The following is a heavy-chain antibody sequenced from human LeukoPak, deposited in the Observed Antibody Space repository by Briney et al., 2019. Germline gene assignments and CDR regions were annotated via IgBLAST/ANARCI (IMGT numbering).Heavy chain of an antibody. CDR1: GGSISSYY. V-gene: IGHV4-59*01. CDR2: IYYSGST. CDR3: AXGTCSGGSCYSHWYYYYMDV. D-gene: IGHD2-15*01. J-gene: IGHJ6*03. Sequence: SETLSLTCTVSGGSISSYYWSWIRQPPGKGLEWIGYIYYSGSTNYNPSLKSRVTISVDTSKNQFSLKLSSVTAADTAVYYCAXGTCSGGSCYSHWYYYYMDVWGKGTTVTVSS.